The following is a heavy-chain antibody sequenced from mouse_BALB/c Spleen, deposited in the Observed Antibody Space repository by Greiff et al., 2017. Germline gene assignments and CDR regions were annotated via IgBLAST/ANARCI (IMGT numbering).Heavy chain of an antibody. D-gene: IGHD1-1*01. CDR1: GYTFTDYY. J-gene: IGHJ3*01. V-gene: IGHV1-77*01. CDR2: IYPGSGNT. CDR3: ARNYGSSPAWFAY. Sequence: QVHVKQSGAELARPGASVKLSCKASGYTFTDYYINWVKQRTGQGLEWIGEIYPGSGNTYYNEKFKGKATLTADKSSSTAYMQLSSLTSEDSAVYFCARNYGSSPAWFAYWGQGTLVTVSA.